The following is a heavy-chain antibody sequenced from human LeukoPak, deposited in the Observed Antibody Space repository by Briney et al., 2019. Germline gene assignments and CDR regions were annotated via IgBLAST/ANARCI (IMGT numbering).Heavy chain of an antibody. CDR2: IKQDGSEK. D-gene: IGHD2/OR15-2a*01. J-gene: IGHJ4*02. V-gene: IGHV3-7*05. CDR3: ARNRGVDY. Sequence: GGSLRLSCAASGFTFSSYGMHWVRQAPGKGLEWVANIKQDGSEKYYVDSVKGRFTISRDITKNSVFLQMNSLRVEDTAVYYCARNRGVDYWGQGTLVTVSS. CDR1: GFTFSSYG.